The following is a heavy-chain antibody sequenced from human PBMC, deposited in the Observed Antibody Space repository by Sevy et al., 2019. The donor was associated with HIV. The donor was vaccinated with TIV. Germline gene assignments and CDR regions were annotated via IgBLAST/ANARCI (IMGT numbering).Heavy chain of an antibody. V-gene: IGHV3-49*03. D-gene: IGHD3-22*01. Sequence: GGSLRLSCTGSGFTFGDYAMSWFRQAPGMGLEWVGFIRSKDYGGATEYAASVKGRFTISRDDSESIADLQMNSLKTEDTAVYYWTRGYYYDSSGYSDYWGQGTLVTVSS. CDR1: GFTFGDYA. CDR3: TRGYYYDSSGYSDY. J-gene: IGHJ4*02. CDR2: IRSKDYGGAT.